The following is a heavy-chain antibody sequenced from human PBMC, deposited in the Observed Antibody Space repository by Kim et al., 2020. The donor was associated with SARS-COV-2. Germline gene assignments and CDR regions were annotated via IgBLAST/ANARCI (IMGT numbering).Heavy chain of an antibody. J-gene: IGHJ5*02. V-gene: IGHV1-18*01. CDR2: ISAYNGNT. CDR1: GYTFTSYG. D-gene: IGHD6-13*01. Sequence: ASVKVSCKASGYTFTSYGISWVRQAPGQGLEWMGWISAYNGNTNYAQKLQGRVTMTTDTSTSTAYMELRSLRSDDTAVYYCAREIELYSSSWYGAWFDPWGQGTLVTFSS. CDR3: AREIELYSSSWYGAWFDP.